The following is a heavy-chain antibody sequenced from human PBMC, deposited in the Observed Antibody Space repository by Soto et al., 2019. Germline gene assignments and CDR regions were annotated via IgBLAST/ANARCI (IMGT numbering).Heavy chain of an antibody. Sequence: PGESLKISCKGSGYSFTSYWISWVRQMPGKGLEWMGRIDPSDSYTNYSPSFQGHVTISADKSISTAYLQWSSLKASDTAMYYCARDRDDSSSWYHYYYYYYGMDVWGQGTTVTVSS. J-gene: IGHJ6*02. D-gene: IGHD6-13*01. CDR2: IDPSDSYT. CDR3: ARDRDDSSSWYHYYYYYYGMDV. V-gene: IGHV5-10-1*01. CDR1: GYSFTSYW.